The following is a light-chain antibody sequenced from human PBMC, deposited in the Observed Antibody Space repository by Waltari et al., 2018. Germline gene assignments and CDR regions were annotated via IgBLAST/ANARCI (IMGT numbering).Light chain of an antibody. CDR2: GVT. Sequence: QSALTQPPSASGSPGQSVTIPCTGASRARNFNSVSWYQQHPGKAPKIIIYGVTKRPSGVPDRFSGSKSGNTASLTVSGLQVEDEAHYYCSLSGGINNVVVFGGGTKLTVL. J-gene: IGLJ2*01. CDR3: SLSGGINNVVV. CDR1: SRARNFNS. V-gene: IGLV2-8*01.